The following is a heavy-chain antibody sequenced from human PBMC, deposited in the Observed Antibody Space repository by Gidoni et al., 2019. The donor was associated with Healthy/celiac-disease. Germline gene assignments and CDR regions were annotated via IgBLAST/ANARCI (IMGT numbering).Heavy chain of an antibody. V-gene: IGHV1-24*01. J-gene: IGHJ3*02. CDR2: FDPEDGET. D-gene: IGHD6-6*01. Sequence: QVQLVQSGAEVKKPGASVNVSCKVSGYTTTALPMHWVRQAPGKGLEWMGGFDPEDGETIYAQKFQGRVTMTEDTSTDTAYMELSSLRSEDTAVYYCATDGSIAARRTDSYWGAFDIWGQGTMVTVSS. CDR1: GYTTTALP. CDR3: ATDGSIAARRTDSYWGAFDI.